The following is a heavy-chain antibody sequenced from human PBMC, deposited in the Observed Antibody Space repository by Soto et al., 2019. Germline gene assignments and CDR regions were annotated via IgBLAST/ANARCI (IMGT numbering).Heavy chain of an antibody. D-gene: IGHD5-12*01. V-gene: IGHV3-48*02. CDR2: IGSTSSTI. CDR3: ATTVATPYTLYYSAMDG. J-gene: IGHJ6*02. CDR1: GFTFYSYS. Sequence: EVQLVESGGGLVQPGGSLRLSCAASGFTFYSYSMNWVRQAPGKGLEWLSYIGSTSSTIYYADSVKGRFTISRDNAKNSRYLQMNSLRDEGRAVYYCATTVATPYTLYYSAMDGWGQGTTVTVSS.